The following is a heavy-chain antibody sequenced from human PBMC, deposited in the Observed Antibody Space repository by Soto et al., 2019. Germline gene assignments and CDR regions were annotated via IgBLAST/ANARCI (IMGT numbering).Heavy chain of an antibody. CDR3: ARAPPGYCSGGSCYFDY. D-gene: IGHD2-15*01. CDR1: GGSISSGGYY. J-gene: IGHJ4*02. Sequence: QVQLQESGPGLVKPSQTLSLTCTVSGGSISSGGYYWSWLRQHPGKGLEWIGYIYYSGSTYYNPSLKSRVTISVDTSKNQFALKLSSVTAADTAVYYCARAPPGYCSGGSCYFDYWGQGTLVTVSS. CDR2: IYYSGST. V-gene: IGHV4-31*03.